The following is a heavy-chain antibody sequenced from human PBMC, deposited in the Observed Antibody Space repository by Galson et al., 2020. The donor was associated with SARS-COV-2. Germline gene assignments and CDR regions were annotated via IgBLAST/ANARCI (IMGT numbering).Heavy chain of an antibody. CDR1: GGSIGSGDYY. V-gene: IGHV4-30-4*01. CDR2: MYYTGSN. CDR3: ASGRESSGRFDY. Sequence: SQTLSFTCTVSGGSIGSGDYYCSWVRQTPGKGLEWIGYMYYTGSNYYNSSLKRRGTISLDTSKNQFSLRLSSVTAADTAVYFCASGRESSGRFDYWGQGILVTVSS. J-gene: IGHJ4*02.